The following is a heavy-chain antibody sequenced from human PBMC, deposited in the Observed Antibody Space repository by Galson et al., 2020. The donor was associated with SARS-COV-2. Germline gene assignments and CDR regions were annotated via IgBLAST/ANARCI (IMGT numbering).Heavy chain of an antibody. V-gene: IGHV4-59*13. D-gene: IGHD1-26*01. Sequence: SETLSLTCTVSGGSISSYYWSWIRQPPGKGLEWIGYISYSGSTNYNPSLKSRVTISVDTSKNQFSLKLSSVTAADTAVYYCARGGWDHGGWFDPWGQGTLVTVSS. CDR3: ARGGWDHGGWFDP. CDR2: ISYSGST. J-gene: IGHJ5*02. CDR1: GGSISSYY.